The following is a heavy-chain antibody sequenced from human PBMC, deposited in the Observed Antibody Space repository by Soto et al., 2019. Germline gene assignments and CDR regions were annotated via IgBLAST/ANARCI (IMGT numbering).Heavy chain of an antibody. D-gene: IGHD3-16*01. CDR2: ISPFNGNT. V-gene: IGHV1-18*01. CDR3: ARGGSRLTADY. CDR1: GYTFSSYV. J-gene: IGHJ4*02. Sequence: QVQLVQSGVEVKKPGASVKVSRKASGYTFSSYVITWVRQASGQGLEWMGWISPFNGNTKYAQKFQDRVTMTTDTSTSTAYMALRSLRSDDTAVYYCARGGSRLTADYWGQGTLVTVSS.